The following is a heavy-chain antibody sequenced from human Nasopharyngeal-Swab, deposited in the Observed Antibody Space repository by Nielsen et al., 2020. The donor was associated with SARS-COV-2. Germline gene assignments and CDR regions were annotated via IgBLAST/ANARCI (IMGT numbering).Heavy chain of an antibody. D-gene: IGHD4-17*01. Sequence: WIRQPPGKGLEWVANIKQDGSEKYYVDSVKGRFTISRDNAKNSLYLQMNSLRAEDTAVYYCARDLGSGTVSDYWGQGTLVTVSS. CDR3: ARDLGSGTVSDY. CDR2: IKQDGSEK. V-gene: IGHV3-7*01. J-gene: IGHJ4*02.